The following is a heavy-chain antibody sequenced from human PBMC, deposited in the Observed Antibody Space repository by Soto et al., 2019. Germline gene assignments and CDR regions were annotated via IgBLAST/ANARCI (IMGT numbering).Heavy chain of an antibody. CDR1: GFIFGSFA. Sequence: PGGSLRLSCTASGFIFGSFAMTWVRQAPGKGLEGVAVITYNGGDTLYADSVKGRFTISRDNSENALYLEMNGLRPEDAAVYYCAKTSGMSYPESRIFEHWGRGTRVTVSS. CDR2: ITYNGGDT. J-gene: IGHJ4*02. D-gene: IGHD1-26*01. CDR3: AKTSGMSYPESRIFEH. V-gene: IGHV3-23*01.